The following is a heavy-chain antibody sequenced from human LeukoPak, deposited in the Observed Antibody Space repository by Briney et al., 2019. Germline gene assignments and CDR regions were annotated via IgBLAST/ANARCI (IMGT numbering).Heavy chain of an antibody. J-gene: IGHJ6*02. V-gene: IGHV1-18*01. CDR3: ARFPGTYYDFWSGYPTPGWGYGMDV. CDR1: GYTFTSYG. D-gene: IGHD3-3*01. Sequence: ASVKVSCKASGYTFTSYGISWVRQAPGQGLEWMGWISAYNGNTNYAQKLQGRVTMTTDTSTSTAYMELRSLRSDDTAVYYCARFPGTYYDFWSGYPTPGWGYGMDVWGQGTTVTVSS. CDR2: ISAYNGNT.